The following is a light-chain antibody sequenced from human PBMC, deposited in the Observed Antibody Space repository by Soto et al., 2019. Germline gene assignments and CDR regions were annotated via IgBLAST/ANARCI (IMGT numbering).Light chain of an antibody. CDR3: QSYDTSLSAVV. Sequence: QSVLTQPPSVSGAPGQRVTISCTGSGSNIGAAYDVHWYQHLPGAAPKLLIYGNTIRPSGVPDRFSGSKSGTSASLAITGLQAEDEADYYCQSYDTSLSAVVFGGGTKVTVL. CDR1: GSNIGAAYD. V-gene: IGLV1-40*01. J-gene: IGLJ2*01. CDR2: GNT.